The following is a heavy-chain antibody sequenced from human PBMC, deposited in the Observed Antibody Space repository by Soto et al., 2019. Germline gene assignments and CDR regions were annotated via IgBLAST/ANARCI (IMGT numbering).Heavy chain of an antibody. J-gene: IGHJ5*02. V-gene: IGHV1-8*01. CDR2: MNPNSGNT. CDR1: GYTFTSYD. CDR3: AREVRWFGESFDP. D-gene: IGHD3-10*01. Sequence: QVQLVQSGAEVKKPGASVKVSCKASGYTFTSYDINWVRQATGQGLEWMGWMNPNSGNTGYAQKVQGRVTMTRNTSISTAYMELSSLRSDDTAVYYCAREVRWFGESFDPWGQGTLVTVSS.